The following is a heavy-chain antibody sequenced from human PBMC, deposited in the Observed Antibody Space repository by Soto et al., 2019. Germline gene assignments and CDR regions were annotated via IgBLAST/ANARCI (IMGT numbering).Heavy chain of an antibody. D-gene: IGHD1-7*01. CDR2: INWNGGST. J-gene: IGHJ4*02. CDR3: ARDVGLGTTAFDY. CDR1: GFTFDDYG. Sequence: PGGSLSLSCAASGFTFDDYGMSWVRQAPGKGLEWVSGINWNGGSTGYADSVKGRFTISRDNAKNSLYLQMNSLRAEDTALYHCARDVGLGTTAFDYWGQGTLVTVSS. V-gene: IGHV3-20*01.